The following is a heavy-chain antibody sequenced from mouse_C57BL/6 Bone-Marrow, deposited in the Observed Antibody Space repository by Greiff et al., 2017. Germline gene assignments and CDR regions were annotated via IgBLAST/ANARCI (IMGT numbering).Heavy chain of an antibody. CDR2: INSDGGSP. CDR1: EYEFPSHD. CDR3: ARHLAYYSNPCYFDY. V-gene: IGHV5-2*01. D-gene: IGHD2-5*01. Sequence: EVKLVEPGGGLVQPGESLKLSCESNEYEFPSHDMSWVRKTPEKRLELVAAINSDGGSPNYPDTMERPFILTKDNTKRTLYMQMSSLRSEDTALYYCARHLAYYSNPCYFDYWGQGTTLTVSS. J-gene: IGHJ2*01.